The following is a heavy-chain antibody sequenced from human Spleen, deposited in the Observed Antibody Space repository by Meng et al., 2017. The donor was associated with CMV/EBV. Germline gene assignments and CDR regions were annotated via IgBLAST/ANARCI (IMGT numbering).Heavy chain of an antibody. D-gene: IGHD6-6*01. CDR1: GFTFSSYW. Sequence: AASGFTFSSYWMHWVRQATGKGLVWVSRINSDGSSTSYADSVKGRFTISRDNAKNTLYLQMNSLRAEDTAVYYCARDHYSSSSHFDYWGQGTLVTVSS. J-gene: IGHJ4*02. CDR2: INSDGSST. V-gene: IGHV3-74*01. CDR3: ARDHYSSSSHFDY.